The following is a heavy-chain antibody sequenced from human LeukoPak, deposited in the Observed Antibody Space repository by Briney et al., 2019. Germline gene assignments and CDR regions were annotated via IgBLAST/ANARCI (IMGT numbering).Heavy chain of an antibody. Sequence: PGGSLRLSCAASGFTVSSNYMSWVRQAPGKGLEWVSVIYSGGSTYYADSVKGRFTISRDNSENTLYLQMNSLRAEDTAVYYCAREGGGRTGYYYYYGMDVWGQGTTVTVSS. D-gene: IGHD4-23*01. CDR1: GFTVSSNY. CDR2: IYSGGST. J-gene: IGHJ6*02. CDR3: AREGGGRTGYYYYYGMDV. V-gene: IGHV3-53*01.